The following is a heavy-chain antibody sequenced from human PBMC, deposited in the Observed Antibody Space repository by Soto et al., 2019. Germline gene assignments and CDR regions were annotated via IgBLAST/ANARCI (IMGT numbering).Heavy chain of an antibody. CDR1: GFIFGSYS. Sequence: GGSLRLSCVGSGFIFGSYSMNWVRQVPGKGLEWVSSITTTSSYIYYVDSVKGRFTVSRDNARNALYLQMNSLRVEDTAVYYCARDRSLTPAAFDIWGQGTMVTVSS. J-gene: IGHJ3*02. CDR3: ARDRSLTPAAFDI. CDR2: ITTTSSYI. V-gene: IGHV3-21*01.